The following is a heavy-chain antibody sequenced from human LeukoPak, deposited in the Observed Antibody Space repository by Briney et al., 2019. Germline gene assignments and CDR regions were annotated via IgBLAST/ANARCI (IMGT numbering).Heavy chain of an antibody. D-gene: IGHD2-15*01. Sequence: GGSLRLSCAASGFTFSSYSMNWVRQAPGKGLEWVSYISSSSSTIYYADSVKGRFTISRDNAKNSLYLQMNSLRAEDTAVYYCARGAWLLFYRMDVWGQGTTVTVSS. CDR1: GFTFSSYS. CDR3: ARGAWLLFYRMDV. J-gene: IGHJ6*02. V-gene: IGHV3-48*04. CDR2: ISSSSSTI.